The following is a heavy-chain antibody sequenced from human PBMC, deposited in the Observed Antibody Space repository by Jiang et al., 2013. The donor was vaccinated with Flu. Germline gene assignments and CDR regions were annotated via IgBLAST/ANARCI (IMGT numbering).Heavy chain of an antibody. CDR2: FYFSGST. V-gene: IGHV4-59*08. D-gene: IGHD2/OR15-2a*01. Sequence: TLSLTCAVYGGSFSGYYWNWIRQPPGKGLEWIGYFYFSGSTNYNPSLKSRVTISVDTSKNQFSLKLSSVTAADTAVYYCARAYLYYFDYWGQGSLVTVSS. J-gene: IGHJ4*02. CDR3: ARAYLYYFDY. CDR1: GGSFSGYY.